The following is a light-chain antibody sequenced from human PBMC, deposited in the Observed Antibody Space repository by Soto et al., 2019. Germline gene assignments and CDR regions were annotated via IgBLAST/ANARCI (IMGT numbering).Light chain of an antibody. CDR2: GAS. Sequence: EIVMTQSPATLSVSPGERATLSCRASQSVSSNLAWYQQKPGQAPMLLIYGASTRATGIPARFRGSGSGTDFTLTISSLQSEDFVIYYCQQYNNWPRNTFGQGPKVDIK. CDR3: QQYNNWPRNT. CDR1: QSVSSN. V-gene: IGKV3-15*01. J-gene: IGKJ2*01.